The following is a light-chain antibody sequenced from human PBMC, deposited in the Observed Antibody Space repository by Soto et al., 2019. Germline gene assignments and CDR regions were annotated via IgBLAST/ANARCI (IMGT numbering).Light chain of an antibody. Sequence: EIVMTQPPATLSVSPGERATPSWRASQSVSSNLAWYQQKPGQAPRLLIYGASTRATGIPARFSGSGSGTEFTLTISSLQSEDFAVYYCQQYNNWPQTFGQGTKVDI. CDR1: QSVSSN. J-gene: IGKJ1*01. CDR3: QQYNNWPQT. CDR2: GAS. V-gene: IGKV3-15*01.